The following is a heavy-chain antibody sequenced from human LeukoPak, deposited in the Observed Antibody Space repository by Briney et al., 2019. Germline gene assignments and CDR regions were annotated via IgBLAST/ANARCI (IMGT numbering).Heavy chain of an antibody. D-gene: IGHD5-18*01. CDR1: GFTFSSDN. V-gene: IGHV3-21*01. CDR2: ISSSSSYI. CDR3: AGGHVDTAMARFDY. Sequence: GGSLRLSCVASGFTFSSDNMNWVRQAPGKGLEWVSSISSSSSYIYYADSVKGRFTISRDNAKNSLYLQMNSLRAEDTAVYYCAGGHVDTAMARFDYWGQGTLVTVSS. J-gene: IGHJ4*02.